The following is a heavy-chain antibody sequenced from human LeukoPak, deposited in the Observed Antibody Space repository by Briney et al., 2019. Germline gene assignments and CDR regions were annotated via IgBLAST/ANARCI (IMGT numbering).Heavy chain of an antibody. CDR3: ARTGRTTIFQH. Sequence: NPSETLSLTCTVSGYSISSGYYWGWIRQPPGKGLEWIGIIHQSGSTYYSPSLKSRVTISVDTSKNQFSLKLSSVTAADTAVYYCARTGRTTIFQHWGQGTLVTVSS. CDR1: GYSISSGYY. CDR2: IHQSGST. J-gene: IGHJ1*01. D-gene: IGHD1-14*01. V-gene: IGHV4-38-2*02.